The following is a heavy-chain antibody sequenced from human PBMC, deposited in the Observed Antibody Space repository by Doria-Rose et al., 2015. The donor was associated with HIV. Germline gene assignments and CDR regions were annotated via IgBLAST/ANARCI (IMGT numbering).Heavy chain of an antibody. J-gene: IGHJ4*02. V-gene: IGHV4-30-4*01. CDR1: GDSISSGDSF. Sequence: QVQLQESGPGLVRPSQTLSLTCTVSGDSISSGDSFWSWIRQPPGKGPEWIGYISSSGTTYYYPSLRGRLTISLDASKNQSSLNLNSVTAADTAVYYCARARNYGFPHFFDFWGQGTLATVSS. CDR3: ARARNYGFPHFFDF. D-gene: IGHD3-10*01. CDR2: ISSSGTT.